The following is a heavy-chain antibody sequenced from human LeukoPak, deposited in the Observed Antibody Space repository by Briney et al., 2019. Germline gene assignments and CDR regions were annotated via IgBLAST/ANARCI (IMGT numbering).Heavy chain of an antibody. CDR3: ARATAMAAYYYYYYGMDV. D-gene: IGHD5-18*01. CDR1: GGTFSSYA. J-gene: IGHJ6*02. V-gene: IGHV1-69*01. Sequence: GSSVKVSCKASGGTFSSYAISWVRQAPGQGLAWMGGIIPIFGTANYAQKFQGRVTITADESTSTAYMELSSLRSEDTAVYYCARATAMAAYYYYYYGMDVWGQGTTVTVSS. CDR2: IIPIFGTA.